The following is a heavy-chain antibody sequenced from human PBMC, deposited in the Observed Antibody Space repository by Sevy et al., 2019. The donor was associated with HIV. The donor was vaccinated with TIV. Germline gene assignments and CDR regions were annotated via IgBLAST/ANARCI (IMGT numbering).Heavy chain of an antibody. CDR3: AKDIGGTSPRLAWGGMDV. Sequence: GGSLRLSCAASGFTFDDYAMHWVRQAPGKGLEWVSGISWNSGSIGYADSVKGRFTISRDNAKNSLYLQMNSLRAEDTALYYCAKDIGGTSPRLAWGGMDVWGQGTTVTVSS. V-gene: IGHV3-9*01. CDR1: GFTFDDYA. CDR2: ISWNSGSI. D-gene: IGHD2-2*01. J-gene: IGHJ6*02.